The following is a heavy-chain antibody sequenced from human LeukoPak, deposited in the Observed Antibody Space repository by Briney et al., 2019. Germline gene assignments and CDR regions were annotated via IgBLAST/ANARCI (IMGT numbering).Heavy chain of an antibody. CDR1: AFTFSSYG. CDR3: ARTQSGGDY. Sequence: GGSLRLSCATSAFTFSSYGMHWVRQAPGKGLEWVAVIANDGNDKKYADSVKGRFTISRDNAKNSLYLQMNSLRDEDTAVYYCARTQSGGDYWGQGTLVTVSS. V-gene: IGHV3-30*03. CDR2: IANDGNDK. D-gene: IGHD3-10*01. J-gene: IGHJ4*02.